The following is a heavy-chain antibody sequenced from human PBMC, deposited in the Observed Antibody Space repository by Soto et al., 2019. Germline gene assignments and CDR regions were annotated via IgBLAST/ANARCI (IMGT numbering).Heavy chain of an antibody. J-gene: IGHJ4*02. V-gene: IGHV3-7*01. CDR1: RFTIGNYW. CDR3: AAGFPPDF. Sequence: EVLLVESGGGLVQPGGSLTLSCAASRFTIGNYWMNWVRQAPGKGLEWVANIKGDGSEKYYVGSVEGRFTISRYNTKNSLDLQMNSLRVEDTAVYYCAAGFPPDFWGQGTLVTVSS. CDR2: IKGDGSEK. D-gene: IGHD3-10*01.